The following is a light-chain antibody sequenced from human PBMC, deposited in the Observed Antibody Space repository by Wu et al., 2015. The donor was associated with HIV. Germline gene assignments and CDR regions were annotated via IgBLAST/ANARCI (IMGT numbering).Light chain of an antibody. J-gene: IGKJ1*01. CDR2: DAS. V-gene: IGKV1-39*01. CDR1: QSVRKY. CDR3: QQSVPTWT. Sequence: DIQMTQSPSSLSASVGDRVTITCRASQSVRKYVNWFQQKPGKVPKLLIYDASTLRTGVPSRFSGSGSGTDFTLIISSLQPDDFATYYCQQSVPTWTFGQGTKVDI.